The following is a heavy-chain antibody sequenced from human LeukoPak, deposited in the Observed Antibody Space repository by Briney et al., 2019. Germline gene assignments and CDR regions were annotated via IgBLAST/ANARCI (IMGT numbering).Heavy chain of an antibody. J-gene: IGHJ4*02. Sequence: ASVKVSCKASGYTFTSYGISWVRQAPGQGLEWMGWISAYNGNANYAQKLQGRVTMTTDTSTSTAYMELRSLRSDDTAVYYCARETLPRAYYDFWSGYSDFDYRGQGTLVTVSS. V-gene: IGHV1-18*01. CDR1: GYTFTSYG. D-gene: IGHD3-3*01. CDR3: ARETLPRAYYDFWSGYSDFDY. CDR2: ISAYNGNA.